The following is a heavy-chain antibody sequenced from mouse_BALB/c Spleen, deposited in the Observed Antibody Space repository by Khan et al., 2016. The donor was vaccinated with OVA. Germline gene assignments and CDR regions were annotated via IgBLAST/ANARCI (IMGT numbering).Heavy chain of an antibody. CDR2: ITNGGGNT. J-gene: IGHJ4*01. Sequence: EVELVESGGGLVQPGGSLKLSCAASGFTFSSNTMSWVRQTPEKRLEWVAYITNGGGNTYYPDTVKGRFTISRDNAKNTLYLQMSSRKSEDTAMYYCARIPTFITTALDYWGQGTSVTVSS. D-gene: IGHD1-2*01. CDR3: ARIPTFITTALDY. V-gene: IGHV5-12-2*01. CDR1: GFTFSSNT.